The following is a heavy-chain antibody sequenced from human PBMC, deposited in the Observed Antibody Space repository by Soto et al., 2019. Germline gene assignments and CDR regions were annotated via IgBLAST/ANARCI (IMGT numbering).Heavy chain of an antibody. CDR3: VKALDYYGSGSYYKSFYYYYGMDV. Sequence: PGGSLRLSCSASGFTFSSYAMHWVRQAPGKGLEYVSAISSNGGSTYYADSVKGRFTISRDNSKNTLYLQMSSLRAEDTALYYCVKALDYYGSGSYYKSFYYYYGMDVWGQGTTVTVSS. J-gene: IGHJ6*02. D-gene: IGHD3-10*01. V-gene: IGHV3-64D*08. CDR1: GFTFSSYA. CDR2: ISSNGGST.